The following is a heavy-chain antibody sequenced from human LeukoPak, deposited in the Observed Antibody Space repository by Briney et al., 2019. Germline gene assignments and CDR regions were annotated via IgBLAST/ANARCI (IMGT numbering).Heavy chain of an antibody. D-gene: IGHD6-13*01. CDR2: TYYSGST. CDR3: ARHVKQQLMIYYFDY. CDR1: GGSISSYY. V-gene: IGHV4-59*08. Sequence: SETLSLTCTVSGGSISSYYWSWIRQPPGKGLEWIGYTYYSGSTNYNPSLKSRVTIPVDTSKNQFSLKLSSVTAADTAVYYCARHVKQQLMIYYFDYWGQGTLVTVSS. J-gene: IGHJ4*02.